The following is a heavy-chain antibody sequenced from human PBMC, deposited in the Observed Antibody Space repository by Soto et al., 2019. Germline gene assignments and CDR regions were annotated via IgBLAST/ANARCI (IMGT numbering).Heavy chain of an antibody. CDR3: ARVRVSEVCAGDCNREDWFDP. V-gene: IGHV3-48*03. Sequence: GGSVRLSCAASGFTFSSYEMNWVRQAPGKGLEWVSYISSSGSTIYYADSVKGRFTISRDNAKNSLYLQMNSLRAEDTAVYYCARVRVSEVCAGDCNREDWFDPWGQGTRVTVAS. CDR1: GFTFSSYE. J-gene: IGHJ5*02. D-gene: IGHD2-21*02. CDR2: ISSSGSTI.